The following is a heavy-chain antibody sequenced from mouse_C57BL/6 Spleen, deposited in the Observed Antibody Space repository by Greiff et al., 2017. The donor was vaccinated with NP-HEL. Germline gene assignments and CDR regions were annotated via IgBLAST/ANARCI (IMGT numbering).Heavy chain of an antibody. D-gene: IGHD1-1*01. J-gene: IGHJ4*01. Sequence: VHLVESGAELVKPGASVKISCKASGYAFSSYWMNWVKQRPGKGLEWIGQIYPGDGDTNYNGKFKGKATLTADKSSSTAYMQLSSLTSEDSAVYFCARGGYYGSSPSYAMDYWGQGTSVTVSS. CDR3: ARGGYYGSSPSYAMDY. V-gene: IGHV1-80*01. CDR1: GYAFSSYW. CDR2: IYPGDGDT.